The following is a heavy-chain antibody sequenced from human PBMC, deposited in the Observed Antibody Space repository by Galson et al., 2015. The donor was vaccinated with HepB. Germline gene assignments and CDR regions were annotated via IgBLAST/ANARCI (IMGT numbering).Heavy chain of an antibody. V-gene: IGHV3-33*01. Sequence: SLRLSCAASGFTFSSFVMHWVRQAPGKGLEWVAVIWYDGNNKYYADSVKGRFTISRDISKNTVYLQMNSLRAEDTAVYYCARGDMCGGGSCYPGYMDVWGKGTTVTVSS. CDR3: ARGDMCGGGSCYPGYMDV. CDR2: IWYDGNNK. D-gene: IGHD2-15*01. CDR1: GFTFSSFV. J-gene: IGHJ6*03.